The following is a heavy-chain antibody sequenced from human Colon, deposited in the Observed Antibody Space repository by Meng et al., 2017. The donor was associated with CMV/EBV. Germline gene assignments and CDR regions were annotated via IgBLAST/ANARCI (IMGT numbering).Heavy chain of an antibody. V-gene: IGHV7-4-1*02. CDR3: ARDGLSGRYFDY. CDR1: GYNVTSNN. CDR2: IETKTGNP. J-gene: IGHJ4*02. Sequence: FKASGYNVTSNNVIWVRQAPGQGPEWMGWIETKTGNPTYAQGFTGRFGFSLDTSVSTTYLQISSLKAEDTAVYYCARDGLSGRYFDYWGQGTLVTVSS. D-gene: IGHD6-25*01.